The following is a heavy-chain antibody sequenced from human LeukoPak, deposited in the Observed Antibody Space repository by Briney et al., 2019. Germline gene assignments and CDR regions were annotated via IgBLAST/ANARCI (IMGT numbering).Heavy chain of an antibody. D-gene: IGHD2-2*01. Sequence: PGGSLRLSCAASGFTFSSYGMHWVRQAPGKGLEWVAVIWYDGSNKYYADSVKGRFTISRDNSKNTLYLQMNSLRAEDTAVYYCARDSVPCSSTSCYASALGYWGQGTLVTVSS. J-gene: IGHJ4*02. CDR2: IWYDGSNK. CDR1: GFTFSSYG. CDR3: ARDSVPCSSTSCYASALGY. V-gene: IGHV3-33*01.